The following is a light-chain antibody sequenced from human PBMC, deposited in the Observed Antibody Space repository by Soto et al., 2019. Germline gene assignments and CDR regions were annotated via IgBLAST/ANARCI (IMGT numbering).Light chain of an antibody. CDR2: AAS. J-gene: IGKJ2*01. CDR3: QQSYSTLYT. V-gene: IGKV1-39*01. CDR1: QSISSY. Sequence: DLQMTQSPSSLSASVGDRVTITCRASQSISSYLNWYQQKPGKAPKLRIYAASSLQSGVPSRFSGSGSGTDVTLTISRLQPEDFATYYCQQSYSTLYTFGQGTKLEIK.